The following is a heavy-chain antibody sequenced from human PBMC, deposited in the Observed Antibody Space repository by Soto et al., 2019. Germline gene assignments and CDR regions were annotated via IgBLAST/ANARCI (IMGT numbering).Heavy chain of an antibody. CDR1: GGSISSYY. CDR3: SRTRDNNINYFYALDV. D-gene: IGHD1-20*01. CDR2: IYFSGLD. Sequence: PSGTLYLICTFSGGSISSYYCSCIRQPPGQALEWVGYIYFSGLDNYNPSLRSGVSISLARVYGQFPLTLSSVTAADTAVYYCSRTRDNNINYFYALDVWGPGTTVNV. J-gene: IGHJ6*02. V-gene: IGHV4-59*01.